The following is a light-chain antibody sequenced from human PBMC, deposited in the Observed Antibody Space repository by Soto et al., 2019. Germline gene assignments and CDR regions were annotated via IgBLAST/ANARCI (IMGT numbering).Light chain of an antibody. V-gene: IGKV3-20*01. Sequence: EIVLTQSPGTLSLSPGERATLSCRVSQSVSSSYLAWYQQKPGQAPRLLIYGASSRATGIPDRFSGSGSGTDFTLTISRLEPEDFAVFYCHQYDSWTFGQGTKVDIK. CDR1: QSVSSSY. J-gene: IGKJ1*01. CDR2: GAS. CDR3: HQYDSWT.